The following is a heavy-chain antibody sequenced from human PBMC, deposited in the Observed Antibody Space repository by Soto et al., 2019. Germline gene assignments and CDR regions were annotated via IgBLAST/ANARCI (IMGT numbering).Heavy chain of an antibody. CDR2: MYYSGST. CDR3: ARRGYEVPFDY. CDR1: GLSISSHPW. V-gene: IGHV4-39*01. Sequence: SETLSLTCSVSGLSISSHPWWTWVRQAPGKGLEWIGRMYYSGSTAYNPSLKSRVTISVDTSKNQFSLKLTSVTAADTAVYYCARRGYEVPFDYWGQGTLVTVSS. D-gene: IGHD2-2*01. J-gene: IGHJ4*02.